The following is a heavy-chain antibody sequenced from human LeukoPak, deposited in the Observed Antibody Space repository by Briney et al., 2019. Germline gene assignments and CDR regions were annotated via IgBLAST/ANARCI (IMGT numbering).Heavy chain of an antibody. CDR1: GFAFNAYT. D-gene: IGHD1-26*01. CDR3: ARVTMGATTLNYYYFFMDV. V-gene: IGHV3-21*01. J-gene: IGHJ6*03. Sequence: GGSLRLSCVGSGFAFNAYTITWVRQAPGRGLEGVSSITSTSAYRQYGDSVRGRFTISRDNTKNSVYLQMDSLGAEDTAVYHCARVTMGATTLNYYYFFMDVWGKGTTVTVSS. CDR2: ITSTSAYR.